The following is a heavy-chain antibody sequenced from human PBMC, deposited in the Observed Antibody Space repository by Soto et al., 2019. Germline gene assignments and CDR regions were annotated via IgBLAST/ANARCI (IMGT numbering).Heavy chain of an antibody. V-gene: IGHV1-3*01. D-gene: IGHD3-10*01. CDR3: GRGWFGELLYPTDFDY. Sequence: ASVKVSCKASGYTFTSYAMHWVRQAPGQRLEWMGWINAGNGNTKYSQKFQGRVTITRDTSASTAYMELSSLRSEDTAVYYCGRGWFGELLYPTDFDYWGQGTLVTVSS. CDR2: INAGNGNT. CDR1: GYTFTSYA. J-gene: IGHJ4*02.